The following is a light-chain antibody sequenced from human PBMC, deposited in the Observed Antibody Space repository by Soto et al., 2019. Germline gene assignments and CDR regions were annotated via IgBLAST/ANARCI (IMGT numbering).Light chain of an antibody. Sequence: EIVMTQSPATLSVSPGERATLSCRASQSVSSNLAWYQQKPGQAPRLLIYGASTRATGIPARFSGSGSGTEFTLTISSLQSEDFGVYYCQQYNNWPALTFGGGTKVDIK. CDR1: QSVSSN. CDR3: QQYNNWPALT. CDR2: GAS. J-gene: IGKJ4*01. V-gene: IGKV3D-15*01.